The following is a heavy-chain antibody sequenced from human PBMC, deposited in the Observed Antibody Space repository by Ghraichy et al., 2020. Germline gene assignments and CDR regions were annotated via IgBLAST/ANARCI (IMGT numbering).Heavy chain of an antibody. J-gene: IGHJ2*01. CDR1: GGSFSGYN. CDR2: VNHGGST. D-gene: IGHD6-6*01. CDR3: AGRRAAPNYWFFDL. Sequence: SETLSLSCAVYGGSFSGYNWSWIRRPPGKGLEWIGVVNHGGSTNYNPSLKSRVTISVDTSKNQFSLKLRSLTAADTAVYYCAGRRAAPNYWFFDLWGRGTLVTVSS. V-gene: IGHV4-34*01.